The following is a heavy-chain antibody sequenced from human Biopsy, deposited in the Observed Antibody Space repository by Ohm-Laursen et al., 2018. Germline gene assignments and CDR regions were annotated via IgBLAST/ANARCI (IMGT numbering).Heavy chain of an antibody. D-gene: IGHD1-26*01. V-gene: IGHV1-69*10. CDR1: GYTFTSYG. J-gene: IGHJ5*02. Sequence: SVKVSCKASGYTFTSYGISWVRQAPGQGLEWMGGIIPIPNVATYAQKFQGRITITADESTSTAYMELSSLTSDDTAVYFCARGEGSSWFDPWGHGTLVTVSS. CDR3: ARGEGSSWFDP. CDR2: IIPIPNVA.